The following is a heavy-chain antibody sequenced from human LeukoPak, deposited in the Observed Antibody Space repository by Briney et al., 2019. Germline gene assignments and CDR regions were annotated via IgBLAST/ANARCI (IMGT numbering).Heavy chain of an antibody. V-gene: IGHV3-30-3*01. D-gene: IGHD3-10*01. CDR3: ARDTLIYGSGVNWVDP. Sequence: GGSLRLSCAASGFTFSSYWMNWVRQAPGKGLEWVAVISEDGSNKYYADSVKGRFTISRDNSKNTPYLQMNSLRSEDTAVYYCARDTLIYGSGVNWVDPWGQGTLVTVSS. CDR1: GFTFSSYW. J-gene: IGHJ5*02. CDR2: ISEDGSNK.